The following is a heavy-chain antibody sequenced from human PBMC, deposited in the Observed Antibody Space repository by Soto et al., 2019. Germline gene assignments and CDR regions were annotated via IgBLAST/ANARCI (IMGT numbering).Heavy chain of an antibody. CDR1: GYSFTSYW. CDR2: IDPSDSYT. J-gene: IGHJ6*02. D-gene: IGHD2-2*01. V-gene: IGHV5-10-1*01. Sequence: PGESLKICCKGSGYSFTSYWISWVRQMPGRGLEWMGRIDPSDSYTNYSPSFQGHVTISADKSISTAYLQWSSLKASDTAMYYCARDLMPLSSLDVWGQGTSVTVSS. CDR3: ARDLMPLSSLDV.